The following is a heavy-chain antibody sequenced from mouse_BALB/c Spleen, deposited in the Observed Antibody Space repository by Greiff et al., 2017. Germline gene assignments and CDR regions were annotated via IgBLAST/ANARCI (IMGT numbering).Heavy chain of an antibody. CDR2: INPNNGGT. V-gene: IGHV1-18*01. J-gene: IGHJ2*01. CDR3: ARWEKVGYYFDY. Sequence: EVQLQQSGPELVKPGASVKIPCKASGYTFTDYNMDWVKQSHGKSLEWIGDINPNNGGTIYNQKFKGKATLTVDKSSSTAYMELRSLTSEDTAVYYCARWEKVGYYFDYWGQGTTLTVSS. D-gene: IGHD3-1*01. CDR1: GYTFTDYN.